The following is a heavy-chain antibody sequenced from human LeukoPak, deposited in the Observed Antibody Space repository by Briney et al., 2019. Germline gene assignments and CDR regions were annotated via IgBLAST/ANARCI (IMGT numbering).Heavy chain of an antibody. CDR2: IWYDGSNK. CDR1: GFTFSSYG. J-gene: IGHJ4*02. Sequence: PGRSLRLSCAASGFTFSSYGMHWVRQAPGKGLEWVAFIWYDGSNKYYADSVKGRFTISKDNSKNTLYLQMNSLRAEDTAVYYCARRLRPIDYWGQGTLVTVSS. CDR3: ARRLRPIDY. D-gene: IGHD4-17*01. V-gene: IGHV3-33*01.